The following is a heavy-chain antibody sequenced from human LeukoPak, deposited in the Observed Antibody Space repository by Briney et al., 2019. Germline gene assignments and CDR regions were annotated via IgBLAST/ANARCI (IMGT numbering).Heavy chain of an antibody. CDR1: GYTFTGYY. D-gene: IGHD3-22*01. CDR2: INPNSGGT. V-gene: IGHV1-2*02. Sequence: ASVKVSCKASGYTFTGYYMHWVRQAPGQGLEWMGWINPNSGGTNYAQKFQGRVTMTRDTSISTAYMNLSRLRSDDTAVYYCARGPREGMIVVVISHHFDYWGQGTLVTVSS. CDR3: ARGPREGMIVVVISHHFDY. J-gene: IGHJ4*02.